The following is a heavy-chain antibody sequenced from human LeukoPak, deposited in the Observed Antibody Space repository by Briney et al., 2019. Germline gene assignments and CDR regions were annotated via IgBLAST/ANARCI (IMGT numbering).Heavy chain of an antibody. V-gene: IGHV4-38-2*02. CDR3: ARVYYSSSYDYWYFDL. CDR2: IYHSGNT. Sequence: PSETLSLTCTVSGYSISSGYYWAWIRQPPGGGLEWIGNIYHSGNTYYNPSLRSRVSLSVDKSKNQFSLKLSSVTAADTAVYYCARVYYSSSYDYWYFDLWGRGTLVTVSS. CDR1: GYSISSGYY. J-gene: IGHJ2*01. D-gene: IGHD6-13*01.